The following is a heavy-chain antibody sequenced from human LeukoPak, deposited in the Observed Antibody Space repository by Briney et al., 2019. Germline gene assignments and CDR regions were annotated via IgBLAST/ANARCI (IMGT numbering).Heavy chain of an antibody. J-gene: IGHJ4*02. CDR2: ISAYNGNT. V-gene: IGHV1-18*01. D-gene: IGHD4-17*01. CDR3: ARSDYGDFRAPFDY. CDR1: GYTFTSYG. Sequence: GASVKVSCKASGYTFTSYGISWVRQAPGQGLEWMGWISAYNGNTNYAQKLQGRVTMTTDTSTSTAYMELRSLRPDDTAVYYCARSDYGDFRAPFDYWGQGTLVTVSS.